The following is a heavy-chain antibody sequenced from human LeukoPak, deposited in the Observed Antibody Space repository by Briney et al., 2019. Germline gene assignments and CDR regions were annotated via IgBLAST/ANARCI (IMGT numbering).Heavy chain of an antibody. CDR1: GFPFSNYA. J-gene: IGHJ4*02. D-gene: IGHD2-2*01. CDR3: AKQDIAVVPASFFFKTEFDF. V-gene: IGHV3-23*01. Sequence: GGSLRLSCAASGFPFSNYAMSWVRQAPGKGLEWVSAISNSGDYTYYADSVEGRFTISRDNSKNTLYLQMNTLRAEDTAVYYCAKQDIAVVPASFFFKTEFDFWGQGALVIVSS. CDR2: ISNSGDYT.